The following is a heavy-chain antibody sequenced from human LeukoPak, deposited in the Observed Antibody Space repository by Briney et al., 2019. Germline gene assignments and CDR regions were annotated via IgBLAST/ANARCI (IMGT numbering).Heavy chain of an antibody. Sequence: GGSLRLSCAASGFTFSDYYMSWIRQAPGKGLEWVSYISSSGSTIYYADSVKGRFTISRDNSKNTLYVQMNSLRAEDTAVYYCAKSTTGSFYHYDMDVWGQGTTVTASS. J-gene: IGHJ6*02. D-gene: IGHD1-1*01. CDR2: ISSSGSTI. CDR1: GFTFSDYY. CDR3: AKSTTGSFYHYDMDV. V-gene: IGHV3-11*01.